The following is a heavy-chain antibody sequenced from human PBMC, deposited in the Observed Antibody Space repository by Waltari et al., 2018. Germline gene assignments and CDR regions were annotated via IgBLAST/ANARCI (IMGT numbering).Heavy chain of an antibody. V-gene: IGHV4-59*11. Sequence: QVQLQESGPGLVQPSATLSPTCSVAAGSIRSPYWSCIRPPPGKGLEWSGYHHYSGSTNYNPSLKSRVTISVDTSKNQFSLKLSSVTAADTAVYYCARRPTAAGNWFDPWGQGTLVTVSS. CDR3: ARRPTAAGNWFDP. D-gene: IGHD6-13*01. CDR1: AGSIRSPY. CDR2: HHYSGST. J-gene: IGHJ5*02.